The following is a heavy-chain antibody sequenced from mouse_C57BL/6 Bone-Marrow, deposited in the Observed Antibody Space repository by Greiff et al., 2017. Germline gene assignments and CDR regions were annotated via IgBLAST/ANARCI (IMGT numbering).Heavy chain of an antibody. D-gene: IGHD2-5*01. CDR3: AGSNYDYAMDY. V-gene: IGHV1-61*01. J-gene: IGHJ4*01. Sequence: VQLQQSGAELVRPGSSVKLSCKASGYTFTSYWMDWVKQRPGQGLEWIGNIYPADSETNYNQKFKDKATLTVDKSSSTAYMQLSSLTSDDSAVYYYAGSNYDYAMDYWGQGTSVTVSS. CDR2: IYPADSET. CDR1: GYTFTSYW.